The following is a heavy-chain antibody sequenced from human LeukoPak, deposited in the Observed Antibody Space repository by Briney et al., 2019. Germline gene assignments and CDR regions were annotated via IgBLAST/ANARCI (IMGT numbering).Heavy chain of an antibody. Sequence: VASVKVSCKASGYTFTGYFMHWVRQAPGQGLEWMGWINPNSGGTNYAQKFQGRVTMTRDTSISTAYMELSRLRSDDTAVYYCARRWQRAPYYFDYWGQGTLVTVSS. D-gene: IGHD2-15*01. J-gene: IGHJ4*02. CDR1: GYTFTGYF. V-gene: IGHV1-2*02. CDR2: INPNSGGT. CDR3: ARRWQRAPYYFDY.